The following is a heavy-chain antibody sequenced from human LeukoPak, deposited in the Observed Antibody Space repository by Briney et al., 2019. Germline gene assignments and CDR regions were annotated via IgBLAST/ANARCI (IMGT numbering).Heavy chain of an antibody. D-gene: IGHD4-17*01. CDR2: IIPIFGTA. CDR1: GYTFTSYY. CDR3: ASDDPGDQSYYYYGMDV. Sequence: SVKVSCKASGYTFTSYYMHWVRQAPGQGLEWMGGIIPIFGTANYAQKFQGRVTITADESTSTAYMELSSLRSEDTAVYYCASDDPGDQSYYYYGMDVWGQGTTVTVSS. V-gene: IGHV1-69*13. J-gene: IGHJ6*02.